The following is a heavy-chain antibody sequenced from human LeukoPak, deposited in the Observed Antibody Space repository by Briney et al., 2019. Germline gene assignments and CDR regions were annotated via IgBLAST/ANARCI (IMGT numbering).Heavy chain of an antibody. Sequence: GESLKISCKGSGYRFSTYWIGWVRQMPGKGLEWMGIIYPGDSDTRYSPSFQGQVTISVDKSISTAYLQWSSLKASDTAMYYCARLFDSYTYAFDIWGQGTMVTVSS. J-gene: IGHJ3*02. CDR1: GYRFSTYW. CDR2: IYPGDSDT. D-gene: IGHD3-10*02. V-gene: IGHV5-51*01. CDR3: ARLFDSYTYAFDI.